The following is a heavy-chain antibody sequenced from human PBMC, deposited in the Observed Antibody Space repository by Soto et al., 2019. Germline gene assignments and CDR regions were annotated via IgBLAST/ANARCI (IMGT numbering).Heavy chain of an antibody. CDR2: IKSKTDGGTT. Sequence: GGSLRLSCVASGFTFNNAWMNWVRQAPGKWLEWVGRIKSKTDGGTTDYAALVKGRFTISRDDSKTTLYLQMNGLKTEDTAVYYCTTAENYYDSSSFDYWGQGXLVTVYS. CDR3: TTAENYYDSSSFDY. J-gene: IGHJ4*02. CDR1: GFTFNNAW. D-gene: IGHD3-22*01. V-gene: IGHV3-15*01.